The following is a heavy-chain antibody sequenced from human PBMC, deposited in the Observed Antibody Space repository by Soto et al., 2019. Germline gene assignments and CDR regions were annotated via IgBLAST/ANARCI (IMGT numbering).Heavy chain of an antibody. CDR2: IYYSGST. J-gene: IGHJ4*02. CDR3: ARWDKAMLTFDY. D-gene: IGHD5-18*01. Sequence: GPGPGPTSETLSLSCAVSGGSISSGGYYWSWIRQHPGKGLEWIGYIYYSGSTYYNQSLKSRVTIPVDTSKSQFSLELSYVTAADTAVYYCARWDKAMLTFDYWGQGTLVTVSS. V-gene: IGHV4-31*11. CDR1: GGSISSGGYY.